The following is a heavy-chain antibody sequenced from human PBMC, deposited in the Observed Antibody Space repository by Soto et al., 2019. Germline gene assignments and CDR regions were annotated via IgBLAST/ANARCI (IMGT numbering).Heavy chain of an antibody. CDR1: GFTFSSYA. V-gene: IGHV3-64*01. CDR3: ARYWYYFDY. D-gene: IGHD2-15*01. J-gene: IGHJ4*02. Sequence: EVQLVESGGGLVQPGGSLRLSCAASGFTFSSYAMHWVRQAPGKGLEYVSAISSNGGSTYYANSVKGRFTISRDNSKNTLYLQMGSLRAEDMAVYYCARYWYYFDYLGQGTLVTVSS. CDR2: ISSNGGST.